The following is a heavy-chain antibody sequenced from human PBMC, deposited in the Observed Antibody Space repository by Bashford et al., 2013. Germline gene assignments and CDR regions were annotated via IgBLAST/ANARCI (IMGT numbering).Heavy chain of an antibody. CDR1: GYTFTSYD. J-gene: IGHJ6*02. CDR3: ARGPNRYSSSWSYYGMDV. D-gene: IGHD6-13*01. V-gene: IGHV1-8*01. CDR2: MNPNSGNT. Sequence: ASVKVSCKASGYTFTSYDINWVRQATGQGLEWMGWMNPNSGNTGYAQKFQGRVTMTRNTSISTAYMELSSLRSEDTAVYYCARGPNRYSSSWSYYGMDVWGQGTTVTVSS.